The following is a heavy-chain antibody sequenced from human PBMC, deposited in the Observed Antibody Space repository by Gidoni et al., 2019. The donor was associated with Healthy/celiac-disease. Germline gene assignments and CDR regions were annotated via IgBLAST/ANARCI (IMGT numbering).Heavy chain of an antibody. D-gene: IGHD6-13*01. CDR3: AKVASSSSSSYFDY. Sequence: EVQLLESGGGLVQPGGYLRLFCAASGSTFSSYAMSWVRQAPGKGLEWVSGISGSGTSKYYADSVKGRFTISRDNSINTLYLQVNSLRAEDTAVYYCAKVASSSSSSYFDYWGQGTLVTVSS. CDR2: ISGSGTSK. CDR1: GSTFSSYA. J-gene: IGHJ4*02. V-gene: IGHV3-23*01.